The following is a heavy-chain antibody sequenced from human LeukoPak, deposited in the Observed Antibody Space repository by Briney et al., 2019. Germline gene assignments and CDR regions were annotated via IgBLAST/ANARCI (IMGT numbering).Heavy chain of an antibody. J-gene: IGHJ4*02. CDR2: ITSDGSST. CDR1: QFTFSSYW. Sequence: PGGSLRLSCAASQFTFSSYWMHWVRQAPGKGLVWVSFITSDGSSTSYADYVKGRFTISRDNAKNMLYLQMNSLRAEDTAVYYGARDGSLPDYWGQGTLVTVSS. CDR3: ARDGSLPDY. V-gene: IGHV3-74*01. D-gene: IGHD5-12*01.